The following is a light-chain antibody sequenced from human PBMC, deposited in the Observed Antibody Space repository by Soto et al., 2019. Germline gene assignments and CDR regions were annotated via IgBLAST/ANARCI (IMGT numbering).Light chain of an antibody. V-gene: IGLV1-40*01. CDR1: SSNIGAGHA. J-gene: IGLJ3*02. CDR3: QSYDTSLRGWL. CDR2: GDT. Sequence: QSVLTQPPSVSGAPWQRVTISCTGTSSNIGAGHAVHWYRQFPGAAPKLLIYGDTHRPSGVPDRFSGSKSATSASLDITGLQAEDEADYYCQSYDTSLRGWLFGGGTKLTVL.